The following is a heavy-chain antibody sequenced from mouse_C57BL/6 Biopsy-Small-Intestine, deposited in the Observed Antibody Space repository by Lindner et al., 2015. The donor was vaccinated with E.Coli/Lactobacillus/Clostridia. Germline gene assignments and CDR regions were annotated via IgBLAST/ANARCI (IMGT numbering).Heavy chain of an antibody. V-gene: IGHV1-82*01. D-gene: IGHD2-12*01. CDR2: IYPVNGDT. CDR3: ARSGYSSMDY. Sequence: VQLQESGPELVKPGASVKISCKASGYVFSASWMHWVKQRPGKGLEWIGRIYPVNGDTNYNGKFKGKATLTADRSSSTAYMQLSSLTSEDSAVYFCARSGYSSMDYWGQGTSVTVSS. CDR1: GYVFSASW. J-gene: IGHJ4*01.